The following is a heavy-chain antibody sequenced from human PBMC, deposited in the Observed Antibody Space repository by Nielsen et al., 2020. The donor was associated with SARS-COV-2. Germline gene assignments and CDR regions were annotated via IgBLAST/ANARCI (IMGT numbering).Heavy chain of an antibody. CDR3: ARDKGGEYYDFWSGYSNYYYYMDV. V-gene: IGHV1-8*01. J-gene: IGHJ6*03. CDR2: MNPNSGNT. D-gene: IGHD3-3*01. Sequence: VRQMPGKGLEWMGWMNPNSGNTGYAQKFQGRVTMTRSTSISTAYMELSSLRSEDTAVYYCARDKGGEYYDFWSGYSNYYYYMDVWGKGTTVTVSS.